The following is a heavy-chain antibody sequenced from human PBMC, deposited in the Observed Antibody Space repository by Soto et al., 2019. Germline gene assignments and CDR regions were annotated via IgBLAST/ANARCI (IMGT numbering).Heavy chain of an antibody. J-gene: IGHJ4*02. Sequence: GGSLRLSCAASGFTFSSYDMHWVRQATGKGLEWVSAIGTAGDTYYPGSVKGRFTISRENAKNSLYLQMNSLRAEDTAVYYCARVSYYYDSSGYHYFDYWGQGTLVTVSS. V-gene: IGHV3-13*01. CDR2: IGTAGDT. CDR3: ARVSYYYDSSGYHYFDY. D-gene: IGHD3-22*01. CDR1: GFTFSSYD.